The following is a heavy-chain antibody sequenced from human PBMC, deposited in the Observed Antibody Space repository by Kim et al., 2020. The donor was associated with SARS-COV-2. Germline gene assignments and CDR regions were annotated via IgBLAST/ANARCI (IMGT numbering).Heavy chain of an antibody. CDR1: GFAFDDFG. D-gene: IGHD5-12*01. CDR2: TNWNGYST. CDR3: GRVEYSGYGPVDW. V-gene: IGHV3-20*01. J-gene: IGHJ4*02. Sequence: GGSLRLSCAASGFAFDDFGMSWVRQAPGKGLEWVSGTNWNGYSTSYSNSVKGRFTISRDNAKKIVFLEMNSLRAEDTALYRCGRVEYSGYGPVDWWGQGTLVIVSS.